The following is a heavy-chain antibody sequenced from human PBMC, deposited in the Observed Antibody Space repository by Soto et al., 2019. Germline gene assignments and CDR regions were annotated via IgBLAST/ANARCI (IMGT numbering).Heavy chain of an antibody. CDR1: GFTFSPCG. V-gene: IGHV3-30*18. D-gene: IGHD5-18*01. CDR2: ISYDESKK. CDR3: AKDYYRGYSYAHDY. J-gene: IGHJ4*02. Sequence: QVQLVESGGGVVQPGRSLRLSCAASGFTFSPCGIHWVRQAPGKGLEWVSLISYDESKKFYAESVKGRFTISRDNSKNTVYLQMNSLRGEDTAVYYCAKDYYRGYSYAHDYWGQGTLVTVSS.